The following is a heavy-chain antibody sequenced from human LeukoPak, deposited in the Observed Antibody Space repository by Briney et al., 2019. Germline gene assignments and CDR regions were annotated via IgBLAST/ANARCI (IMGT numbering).Heavy chain of an antibody. J-gene: IGHJ6*03. Sequence: GGSLRLSCGASGFTFSSHGMNWVRQAPGKGLVWVSRINSDGSSTSYADSVKGRFTISRDNAKNTLYLQMNTLRAEDTAVYYCARLRRFGYYYYYYMDVWGKGTTVTISS. D-gene: IGHD3-10*01. CDR3: ARLRRFGYYYYYYMDV. CDR2: INSDGSST. V-gene: IGHV3-74*01. CDR1: GFTFSSHG.